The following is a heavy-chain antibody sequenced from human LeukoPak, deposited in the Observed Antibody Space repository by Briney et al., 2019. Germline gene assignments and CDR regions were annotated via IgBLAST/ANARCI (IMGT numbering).Heavy chain of an antibody. CDR2: IISIFGTA. CDR3: ARAGYYDSSGYNDY. J-gene: IGHJ4*02. D-gene: IGHD3-22*01. CDR1: GGTFSSYA. V-gene: IGHV1-69*05. Sequence: SVKVSCKASGGTFSSYAISWVRQAPGQGLEWMGGIISIFGTANYAQKFQGRVTITTDESTSTAYMELSSLRSEDTAVYYCARAGYYDSSGYNDYWGQGTLVTVSS.